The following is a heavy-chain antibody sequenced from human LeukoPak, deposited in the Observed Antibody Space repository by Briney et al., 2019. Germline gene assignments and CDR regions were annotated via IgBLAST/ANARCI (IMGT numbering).Heavy chain of an antibody. V-gene: IGHV1-2*02. CDR2: IKPNSGGT. Sequence: SVKVSCTASGYTFTDYYMHWVRQAPGQGLEWMGWIKPNSGGTIYAQKFQGRVTMTSDTSISTAYMDLSRLRSDDAGVYYCGRGGGVIFGVLNDWGQGTLVTVSP. D-gene: IGHD3-3*01. J-gene: IGHJ4*02. CDR1: GYTFTDYY. CDR3: GRGGGVIFGVLND.